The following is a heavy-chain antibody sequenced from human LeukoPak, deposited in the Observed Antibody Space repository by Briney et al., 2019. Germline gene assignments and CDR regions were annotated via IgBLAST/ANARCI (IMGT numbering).Heavy chain of an antibody. D-gene: IGHD3-3*01. CDR1: GFTFSSYG. CDR2: ISYDGSNK. CDR3: AKEAGYDFWSGYRTIDY. J-gene: IGHJ4*02. V-gene: IGHV3-30*18. Sequence: GGSLRLSCAASGFTFSSYGMHWVRQAPGKGLKWVAVISYDGSNKYYADSVKGRFTISRDNSKNTLYLQMNSLRAEDTAVYYCAKEAGYDFWSGYRTIDYWGQGTLVTVSS.